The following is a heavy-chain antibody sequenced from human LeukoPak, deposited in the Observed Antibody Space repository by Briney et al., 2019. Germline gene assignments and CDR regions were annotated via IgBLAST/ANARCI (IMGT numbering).Heavy chain of an antibody. V-gene: IGHV3-30*18. Sequence: PGGSLRLSCAASRFTFSSYGMHWVRQAPGKGLEWVAVISYDGSNKYYADSVKGRFTISRDNSKNTLYLQMNSLRAEDTAVYYCAKDGAAWGSGSYLDYWGQGTLVTVSS. CDR1: RFTFSSYG. J-gene: IGHJ4*02. CDR3: AKDGAAWGSGSYLDY. CDR2: ISYDGSNK. D-gene: IGHD3-10*01.